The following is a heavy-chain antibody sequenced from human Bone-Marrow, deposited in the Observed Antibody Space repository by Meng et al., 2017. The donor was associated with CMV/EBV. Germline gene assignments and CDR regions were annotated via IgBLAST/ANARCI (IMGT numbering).Heavy chain of an antibody. Sequence: ASVKVSCKASGYTFTSYGISWVRQAPGQGLEWMGWISAYNGNTNYAQKLQGRVTMTTDTSTSTAYMELRSLRSDDTAVYYCAELTMIEDYYGMDVWGQGTTVTIYS. CDR2: ISAYNGNT. D-gene: IGHD3-22*01. CDR1: GYTFTSYG. CDR3: AELTMIEDYYGMDV. J-gene: IGHJ6*02. V-gene: IGHV1-18*01.